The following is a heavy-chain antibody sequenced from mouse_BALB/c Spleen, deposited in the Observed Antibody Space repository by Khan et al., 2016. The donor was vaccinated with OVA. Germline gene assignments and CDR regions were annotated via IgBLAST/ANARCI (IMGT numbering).Heavy chain of an antibody. Sequence: QVQLQQSGAELVKPGASVKLSCKTSGYTFTSYWIQWVKQRPGQGLGWIGQIFPGTGTTYYNENFKGKATLTVDTSSSTAYMQLSSLTSEDSAVYFCARGYFGNYEFVYRGQGTLVTVSP. V-gene: IGHV1S132*01. CDR2: IFPGTGTT. J-gene: IGHJ3*01. D-gene: IGHD2-1*01. CDR1: GYTFTSYW. CDR3: ARGYFGNYEFVY.